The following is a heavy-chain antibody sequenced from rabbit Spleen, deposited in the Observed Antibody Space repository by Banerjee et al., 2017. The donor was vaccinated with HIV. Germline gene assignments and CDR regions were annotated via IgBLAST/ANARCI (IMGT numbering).Heavy chain of an antibody. D-gene: IGHD5-1*01. J-gene: IGHJ4*01. Sequence: QEQLVESGGGLVKPEGSLKLSCTASGFSFSNKAVMCWVRQAPGKGLEWIACIYVGSGGGTKYASWAKGRFTISKTSSTTVTLQMTSLTVADTATYFCARAGEGGYGYLNLWGPGTLVTVS. CDR1: GFSFSNKAV. CDR2: IYVGSGGGT. CDR3: ARAGEGGYGYLNL. V-gene: IGHV1S45*01.